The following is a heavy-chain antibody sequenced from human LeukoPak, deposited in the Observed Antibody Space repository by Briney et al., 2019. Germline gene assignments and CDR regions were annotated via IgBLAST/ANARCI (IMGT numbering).Heavy chain of an antibody. CDR2: IYSGGST. CDR3: ARGLYSSSSILDY. CDR1: GFTFSSYG. J-gene: IGHJ4*02. V-gene: IGHV3-66*01. D-gene: IGHD6-6*01. Sequence: GRSLRLSCAASGFTFSSYGMHWVRQAPGKGLEWVSVIYSGGSTYYADSVKGRFTISRDNSKSTLYLQMNSLRAEDTAVYYCARGLYSSSSILDYWGQGTLVTVSS.